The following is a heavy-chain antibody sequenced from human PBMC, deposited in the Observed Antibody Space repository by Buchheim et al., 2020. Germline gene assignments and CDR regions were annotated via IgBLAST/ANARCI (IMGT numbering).Heavy chain of an antibody. V-gene: IGHV4-39*01. J-gene: IGHJ6*02. Sequence: QLQLQESGPGLVKPSETLSLTCTVSGGSISSSSYYWGWIRQPPGKGLEWIGSIYYSGSTYYNPSLKSRVTISVDPSKNQFSLKLSSVTAADTAVYYCASPTFLYYDFWSGYFNGMDVWGQGTT. D-gene: IGHD3-3*01. CDR3: ASPTFLYYDFWSGYFNGMDV. CDR1: GGSISSSSYY. CDR2: IYYSGST.